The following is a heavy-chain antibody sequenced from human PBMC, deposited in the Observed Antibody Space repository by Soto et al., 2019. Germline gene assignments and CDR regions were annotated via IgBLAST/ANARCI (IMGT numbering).Heavy chain of an antibody. Sequence: QVQLVESGGGVVQPGRSLRLSCAASGFTFSSYGMHWVRQAPGKGLEWVAVISYDGSNKYYADSVKGRFTISRDNSKNTLYLQMNSLRAEDTAVYYCAKYQDPTIYLLFDYWGQGTLVTVSS. CDR3: AKYQDPTIYLLFDY. CDR1: GFTFSSYG. CDR2: ISYDGSNK. V-gene: IGHV3-30*18. D-gene: IGHD5-12*01. J-gene: IGHJ4*02.